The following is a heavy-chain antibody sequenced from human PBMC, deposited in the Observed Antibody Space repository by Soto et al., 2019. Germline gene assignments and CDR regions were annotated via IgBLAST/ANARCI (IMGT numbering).Heavy chain of an antibody. Sequence: SSETLSLTCTVSGGSISSGGYYWSWIRQHPGKGLEWIGYIYYSGSTYYNPSLKSRVTISVDTSKNQFSLKLSSVTAADTAVYYCARGSITIFGVVIDGMDVWGQGTKVTVSS. V-gene: IGHV4-31*03. J-gene: IGHJ6*02. CDR2: IYYSGST. CDR3: ARGSITIFGVVIDGMDV. CDR1: GGSISSGGYY. D-gene: IGHD3-3*01.